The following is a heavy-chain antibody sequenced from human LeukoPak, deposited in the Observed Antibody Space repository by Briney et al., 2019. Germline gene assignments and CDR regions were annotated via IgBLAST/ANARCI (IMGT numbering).Heavy chain of an antibody. CDR2: VSGSGVST. J-gene: IGHJ6*03. V-gene: IGHV3-23*01. CDR1: GFTFSSHTFSTYA. D-gene: IGHD2-15*01. CDR3: AKGVEDSGIYYYYCMDV. Sequence: PGGSLRLSCAASGFTFSSHTFSTYAMSRVRQAPGKGLEWVSAVSGSGVSTYYADSVKGRFTIPRDNSKNTLYLQMNGLRAEDTAVYYCAKGVEDSGIYYYYCMDVWGKGTTVTVSS.